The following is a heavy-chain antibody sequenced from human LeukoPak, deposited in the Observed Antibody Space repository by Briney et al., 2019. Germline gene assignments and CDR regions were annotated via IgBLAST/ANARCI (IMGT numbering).Heavy chain of an antibody. D-gene: IGHD1-26*01. J-gene: IGHJ4*02. CDR1: GFSFSVYA. CDR2: FGGSGGGP. Sequence: GGSLRLSCAASGFSFSVYAMNWVRQAPGKGLEWVSSFGGSGGGPWYAASVKGRFSISRDNSKNTLYLQMSSLSDEDTALHYCAKARGATVNDPADYWGQGILVTVSS. CDR3: AKARGATVNDPADY. V-gene: IGHV3-23*01.